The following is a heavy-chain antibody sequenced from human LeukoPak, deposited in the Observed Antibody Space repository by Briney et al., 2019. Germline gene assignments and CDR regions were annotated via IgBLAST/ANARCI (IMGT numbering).Heavy chain of an antibody. CDR1: GFTFSSEA. D-gene: IGHD6-13*01. Sequence: PGGSLRLSCAVSGFTFSSEAMGWVRQLPGGGLEWVSTISPAGGTTYYAESMKGRFTISRDNSKSTLYLQMNSLGVEDTAVYYCTKVRSGSSSWALRVFDYWGQGALVTVSS. V-gene: IGHV3-23*01. J-gene: IGHJ4*02. CDR2: ISPAGGTT. CDR3: TKVRSGSSSWALRVFDY.